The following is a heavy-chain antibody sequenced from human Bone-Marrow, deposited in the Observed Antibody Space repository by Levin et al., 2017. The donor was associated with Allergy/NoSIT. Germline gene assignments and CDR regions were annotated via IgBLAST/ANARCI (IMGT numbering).Heavy chain of an antibody. D-gene: IGHD3-3*01. V-gene: IGHV4-30-4*01. CDR1: GGSISSGDYY. CDR3: ARENYDFWSAYTDY. Sequence: SQTLSLTCTVSGGSISSGDYYWSWIRQPPGKGLEWIGYIYYSGSTYYNPSLKSRVTISVDTSKNQFSLKLSSVTAADTAVYYCARENYDFWSAYTDYWGQGTLVTVSS. J-gene: IGHJ4*02. CDR2: IYYSGST.